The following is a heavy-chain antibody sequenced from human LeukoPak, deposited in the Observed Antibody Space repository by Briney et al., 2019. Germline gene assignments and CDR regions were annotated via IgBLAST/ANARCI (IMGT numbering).Heavy chain of an antibody. V-gene: IGHV1-24*01. D-gene: IGHD6-19*01. Sequence: ASVKVSCKVSGYTLTELSMHWLRQAAGKGLDWMGGFDPEDGETIYAQKFQGRVTMTEDTSTDTAYMELSSLRSEDTAVYYCATDRTQGAVAVTYYFDYWGQGTLVTVSS. CDR2: FDPEDGET. CDR1: GYTLTELS. J-gene: IGHJ4*02. CDR3: ATDRTQGAVAVTYYFDY.